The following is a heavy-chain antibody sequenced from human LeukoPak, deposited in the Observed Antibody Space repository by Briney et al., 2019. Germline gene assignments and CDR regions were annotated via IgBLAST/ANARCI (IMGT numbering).Heavy chain of an antibody. V-gene: IGHV1-46*01. D-gene: IGHD5-18*01. J-gene: IGHJ4*02. Sequence: ASVKVSCKASGYTFTTYYMHWVRQAPGQGLEWMGIINPSSGSTSYAQKFQGRVTMTRDTSTSTAYMELSSLRSEDTAIYYCARVLGAHRYGSIDHWGQGTLVTVSS. CDR3: ARVLGAHRYGSIDH. CDR1: GYTFTTYY. CDR2: INPSSGST.